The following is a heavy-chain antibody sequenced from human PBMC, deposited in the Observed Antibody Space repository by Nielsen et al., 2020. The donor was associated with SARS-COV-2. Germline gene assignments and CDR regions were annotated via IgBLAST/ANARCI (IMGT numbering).Heavy chain of an antibody. Sequence: SETLSLTCTVSGGSISSSSYYWTWIRQSPGKGLEWIGYISYSGHTNYNPSLKSRLSMSVATSETRFSLRLTSVTAADTAIYYCARVAGYFGSVPQAHYFYYIDVWGHGTTVTVSS. D-gene: IGHD3-10*01. V-gene: IGHV4-61*03. CDR2: ISYSGHT. CDR1: GGSISSSSYY. J-gene: IGHJ6*03. CDR3: ARVAGYFGSVPQAHYFYYIDV.